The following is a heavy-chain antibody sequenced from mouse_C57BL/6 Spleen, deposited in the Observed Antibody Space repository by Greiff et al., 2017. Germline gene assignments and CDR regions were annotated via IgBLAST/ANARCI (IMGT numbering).Heavy chain of an antibody. D-gene: IGHD1-1*01. CDR1: GYTFTSYG. Sequence: VQVVESGAELARPGASVKLSCKASGYTFTSYGISWVKQRTGQGLEWIGEIYPRSGNTYYNEKFKGKATLTADKSSSTAYMELRSLTSEDSAVYFCARTRDYYGSSYSYWYFDVWGTGTTVTVSS. V-gene: IGHV1-81*01. CDR3: ARTRDYYGSSYSYWYFDV. J-gene: IGHJ1*03. CDR2: IYPRSGNT.